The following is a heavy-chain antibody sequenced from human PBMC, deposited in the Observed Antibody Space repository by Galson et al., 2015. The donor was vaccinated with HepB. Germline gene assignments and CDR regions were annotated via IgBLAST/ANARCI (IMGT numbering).Heavy chain of an antibody. D-gene: IGHD3-22*01. CDR2: ISYDGSDKDHGHK. CDR1: GFTFRRYA. V-gene: IGHV3-30*04. J-gene: IGHJ4*02. CDR3: ARDGAGFWYDSSGYYDY. Sequence: SLRLSCAASGFTFRRYALHWVRQAPGKGLEWVAVISYDGSDKDHGHKYYGDSVKGRFTISRDNSKNTLYLQMNSLRPEDTAVYYCARDGAGFWYDSSGYYDYWGQGILVTVSS.